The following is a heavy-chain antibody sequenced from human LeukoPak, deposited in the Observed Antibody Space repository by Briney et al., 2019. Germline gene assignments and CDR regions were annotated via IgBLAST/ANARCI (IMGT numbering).Heavy chain of an antibody. V-gene: IGHV3-30*02. CDR1: GFTFNSYG. CDR3: AKPHPVTGLGY. CDR2: IRYDGSNK. J-gene: IGHJ4*02. D-gene: IGHD2-21*02. Sequence: PGGSLRLSCAASGFTFNSYGMHWVRQAPGKGLEWVAFIRYDGSNKYYADSVKGRFTISRDNSKNKLYLQMNSLRAEDTAVYYCAKPHPVTGLGYWGQGTLVTVSS.